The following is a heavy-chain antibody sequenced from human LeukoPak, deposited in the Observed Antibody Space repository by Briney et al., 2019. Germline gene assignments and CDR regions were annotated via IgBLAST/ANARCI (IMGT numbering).Heavy chain of an antibody. J-gene: IGHJ3*02. V-gene: IGHV4-61*02. CDR2: IYTSGST. CDR3: ARVGGITMIVVLITDAFDI. Sequence: SETLSLTCTVSGGSISSGSYYWSWIRQPAGKGLEWIGRIYTSGSTNYNPSLKSRVTISVDTSKNQFSLKLRSVTAADTAVYYCARVGGITMIVVLITDAFDIWGQGTMVTVSS. D-gene: IGHD3-22*01. CDR1: GGSISSGSYY.